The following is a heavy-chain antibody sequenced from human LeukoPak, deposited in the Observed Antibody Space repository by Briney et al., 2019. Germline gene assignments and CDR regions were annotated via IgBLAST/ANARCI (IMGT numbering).Heavy chain of an antibody. V-gene: IGHV4-34*01. Sequence: SETLSLTCAVYGGSFSGYYWSWIRQPPGKGLEWIGEINHSGSTNYNPSLKSRVTISVDTSKNQFSLKLSSVTAADTAVYYCARGLSSGWYPTPYYYYGMDVWGQGTTVTVSS. CDR2: INHSGST. CDR3: ARGLSSGWYPTPYYYYGMDV. J-gene: IGHJ6*02. CDR1: GGSFSGYY. D-gene: IGHD6-19*01.